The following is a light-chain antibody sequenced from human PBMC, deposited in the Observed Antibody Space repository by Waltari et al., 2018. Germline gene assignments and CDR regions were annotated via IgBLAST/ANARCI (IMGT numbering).Light chain of an antibody. J-gene: IGLJ2*01. Sequence: SYELTQPPSVSVSPGQTARITCPGDALPKQYAYWYQQKPGQAPVLVIYKDSERPSGFPERVSGSRSGKTGTLTISGVQAEDEADYYCQSADSSGTYVVFGGGTKLTVL. V-gene: IGLV3-25*03. CDR2: KDS. CDR1: ALPKQY. CDR3: QSADSSGTYVV.